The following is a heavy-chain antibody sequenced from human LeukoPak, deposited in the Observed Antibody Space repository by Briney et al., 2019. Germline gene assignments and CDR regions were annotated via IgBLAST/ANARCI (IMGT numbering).Heavy chain of an antibody. V-gene: IGHV1-2*02. Sequence: VASVKVSCKASGYTFTGYYMHWVRQAPGQGLEWMGWINPNSGGTNYAQKFQGRVTMTRDTSISTAYMELSRLRSDDTAVYYCARDGRYYDFWSGYSSRFDPWGQGTLVTVSS. J-gene: IGHJ5*02. D-gene: IGHD3-3*01. CDR3: ARDGRYYDFWSGYSSRFDP. CDR1: GYTFTGYY. CDR2: INPNSGGT.